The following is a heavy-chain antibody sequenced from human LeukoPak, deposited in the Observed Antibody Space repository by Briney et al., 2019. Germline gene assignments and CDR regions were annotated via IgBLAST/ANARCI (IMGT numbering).Heavy chain of an antibody. J-gene: IGHJ3*02. CDR1: GGSISSYY. Sequence: SETLSLTCTVSGGSISSYYWSWIRQPAGKGLEWIGRIYTSGTTHYNPSLKSRVTMSVDTSKNQFSLKLNSVTAADTAVYYCAKSNGYGLVDIWGQGTMVTASS. D-gene: IGHD3-10*01. V-gene: IGHV4-4*07. CDR3: AKSNGYGLVDI. CDR2: IYTSGTT.